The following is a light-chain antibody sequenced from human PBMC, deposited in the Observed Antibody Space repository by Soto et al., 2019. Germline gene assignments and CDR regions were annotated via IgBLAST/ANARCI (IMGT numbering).Light chain of an antibody. V-gene: IGLV1-40*01. CDR1: SSNSGADFD. CDR2: GHS. CDR3: QSYDSGLSGYV. Sequence: QSVLTQRPSVSGAPGQRVTISCTGSSSNSGADFDVHWYQHLPGTAPRLLIYGHSNRPSGVPDRFSGSKSGTSASLAITGLQAEDEADYYCQSYDSGLSGYVFGAGTKLTVL. J-gene: IGLJ1*01.